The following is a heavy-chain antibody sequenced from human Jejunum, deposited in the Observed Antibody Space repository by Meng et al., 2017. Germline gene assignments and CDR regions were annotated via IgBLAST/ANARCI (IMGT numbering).Heavy chain of an antibody. J-gene: IGHJ1*01. V-gene: IGHV4-4*02. Sequence: QVQLQESGPGLVKPWGTLSLTCAVSGDSVSSSYWWSWVRQSPGKGLEWSGEIYHSGTTNYNPSLKSRVTLSVDKSKNQFSLNLSSVTAADTAVYFCARDFEALNGVWGQGTLVTVSS. CDR3: ARDFEALNGV. D-gene: IGHD2-8*01. CDR2: IYHSGTT. CDR1: GDSVSSSYW.